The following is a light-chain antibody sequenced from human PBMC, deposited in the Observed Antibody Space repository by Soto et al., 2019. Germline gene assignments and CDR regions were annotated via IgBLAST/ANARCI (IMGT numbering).Light chain of an antibody. CDR1: SSDVGSYNL. J-gene: IGLJ1*01. V-gene: IGLV2-23*02. CDR3: CSYAISRTPLI. CDR2: EVS. Sequence: QSVLTQAASVSGSPGQSITISCTGTSSDVGSYNLVSWYQQHPGKAPKLMIYEVSKRPSGLSNRFSGSKSGNTASLTISGLQAEDEGACSSCSYAISRTPLILGTGTKVTVL.